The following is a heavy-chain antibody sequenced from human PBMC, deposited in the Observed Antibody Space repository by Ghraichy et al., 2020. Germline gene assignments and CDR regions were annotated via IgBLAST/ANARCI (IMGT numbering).Heavy chain of an antibody. D-gene: IGHD2-15*01. Sequence: ASVKVSCKASGYTFTGYYMHWVRQAPGQGLEWMGWINPNSGGTNYAQKFQGRVTMTRDTSISTAYMELSRLRSDDTAVYYCAIGYCSGGSCYSTPLIDYWGQGTLVTVSS. CDR2: INPNSGGT. J-gene: IGHJ4*02. CDR1: GYTFTGYY. CDR3: AIGYCSGGSCYSTPLIDY. V-gene: IGHV1-2*02.